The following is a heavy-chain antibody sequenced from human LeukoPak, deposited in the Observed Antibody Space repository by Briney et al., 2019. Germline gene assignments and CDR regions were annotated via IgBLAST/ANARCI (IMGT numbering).Heavy chain of an antibody. V-gene: IGHV3-48*03. CDR2: MSSSGGTI. D-gene: IGHD1-26*01. CDR1: GFSFSSYE. J-gene: IGHJ4*02. CDR3: ARGMTGSYFGHFDY. Sequence: RPGGSLRLSCAASGFSFSSYEMNWVPQAPGKGLEWVSYMSSSGGTIYYADSVKGRFTISRDNGKNSLYLQMNSLRAEDTAVYYCARGMTGSYFGHFDYWGQGTLVTVSS.